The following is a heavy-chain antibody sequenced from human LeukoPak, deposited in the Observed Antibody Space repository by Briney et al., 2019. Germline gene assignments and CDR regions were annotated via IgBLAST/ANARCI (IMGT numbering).Heavy chain of an antibody. J-gene: IGHJ4*02. CDR2: IYYSGST. V-gene: IGHV4-59*08. D-gene: IGHD6-13*01. CDR1: GGSISTYY. Sequence: NPSETLSLTCTVSGGSISTYYWSWIQQPPGKGLEWIGNIYYSGSTNYNPSLKSRVTISVDTSKNQFSLKLSSVTAADTAVYYCACSRIAAAETDYWGQGTLVTVSS. CDR3: ACSRIAAAETDY.